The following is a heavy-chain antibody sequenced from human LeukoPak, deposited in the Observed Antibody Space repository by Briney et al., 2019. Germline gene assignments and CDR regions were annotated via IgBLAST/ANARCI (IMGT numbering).Heavy chain of an antibody. CDR3: ARAWRETQKDAFDI. V-gene: IGHV3-53*04. J-gene: IGHJ3*02. CDR1: GFTVTTNY. Sequence: PGGSLRLSCAASGFTVTTNYMSWVRQAPGKGLEWVSVIYSGGSTYYADSVKGRFTISRHNSKNTLYLQMDSLRDEDTAVYYCARAWRETQKDAFDIWGQGTIVTVSS. D-gene: IGHD1-26*01. CDR2: IYSGGST.